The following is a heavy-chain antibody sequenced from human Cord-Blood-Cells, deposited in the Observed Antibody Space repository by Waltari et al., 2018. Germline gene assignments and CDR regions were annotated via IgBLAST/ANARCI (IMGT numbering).Heavy chain of an antibody. CDR3: TTAGRQQLVLLAWFDP. CDR1: GFTFSNAW. V-gene: IGHV3-15*01. J-gene: IGHJ5*02. Sequence: EVQLVESGGGLVKPGGPLRLSCAASGFTFSNAWMSWVRQAPGKGVEWGGRIKSKTDGGTTDYAAPVEGRFTISRDDSKNTLYLQMNSLKTGVRAVYYCTTAGRQQLVLLAWFDPWGQGTLVTVSA. CDR2: IKSKTDGGTT. D-gene: IGHD6-13*01.